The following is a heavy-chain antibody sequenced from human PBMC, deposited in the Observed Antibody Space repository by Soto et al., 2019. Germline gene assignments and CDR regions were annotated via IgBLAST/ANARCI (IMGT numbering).Heavy chain of an antibody. CDR3: AKDYYDAEWFDP. CDR2: ISGSGGST. CDR1: GFTFSSYA. J-gene: IGHJ5*02. Sequence: SLRLSCAASGFTFSSYAMSWVRQAPGKGPEWVSAISGSGGSTYYADSVKGRFTISRDNSKNTLYLQMNSLRAEDTAVYYCAKDYYDAEWFDPWGQGTLVTVSS. D-gene: IGHD3-22*01. V-gene: IGHV3-23*01.